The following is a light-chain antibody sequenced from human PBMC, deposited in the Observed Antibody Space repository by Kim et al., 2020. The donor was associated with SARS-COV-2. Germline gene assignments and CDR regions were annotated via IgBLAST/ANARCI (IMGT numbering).Light chain of an antibody. V-gene: IGKV3-20*01. CDR1: QSVSRGY. Sequence: EIVLTQTPCTLSLSPGERATLSCRASQSVSRGYLAWYQQKPGQAPRLLIFDASSRAAGISDRFSGSGSGTDFTLTISRLEPEDFALYYCQQYDTPPWTFGQGTKVDIK. J-gene: IGKJ1*01. CDR3: QQYDTPPWT. CDR2: DAS.